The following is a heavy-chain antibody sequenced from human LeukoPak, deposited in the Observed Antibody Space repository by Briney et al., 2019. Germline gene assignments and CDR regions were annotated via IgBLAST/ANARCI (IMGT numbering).Heavy chain of an antibody. Sequence: GGSLRLSCAASGFTFDDYAMHWVRQAPGKGLEWVSGISWNSGSIGYADSVKGRFTISRDNSKNSLYLQMNSLRAGDTALYYCAKALSRYSSGWPYYYYYGMDVWGQGTTVTVSS. V-gene: IGHV3-9*01. CDR1: GFTFDDYA. D-gene: IGHD6-19*01. CDR2: ISWNSGSI. CDR3: AKALSRYSSGWPYYYYYGMDV. J-gene: IGHJ6*02.